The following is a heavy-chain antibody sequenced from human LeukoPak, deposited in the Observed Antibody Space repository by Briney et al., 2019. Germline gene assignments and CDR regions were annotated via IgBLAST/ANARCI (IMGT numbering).Heavy chain of an antibody. CDR2: ISYDGSNK. V-gene: IGHV3-30*18. CDR3: AKDWLDYYGSGSYYRDNWFDP. CDR1: GFTFSSYG. D-gene: IGHD3-10*01. Sequence: PGGSLRLSCAASGFTFSSYGMHWVRQAPGKGLEWVAVISYDGSNKYYADSVKGRFTISRDNSKNTLYLQMNSLRAEDTAVYYRAKDWLDYYGSGSYYRDNWFDPWGQGTLVTVSS. J-gene: IGHJ5*02.